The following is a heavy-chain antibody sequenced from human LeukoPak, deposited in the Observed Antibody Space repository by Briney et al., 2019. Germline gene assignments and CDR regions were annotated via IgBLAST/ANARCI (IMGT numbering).Heavy chain of an antibody. V-gene: IGHV4-59*01. CDR3: ARALYSGYDYSLDY. Sequence: PSETLSLTCTVSGGSITSYYWSWIRQPPGKGLEWIGYISYSGSTNYNPSLKSRVTISVDTSKNQFSLKLSSVTAADTAVYYCARALYSGYDYSLDYWGQGTLVTVSS. J-gene: IGHJ4*02. D-gene: IGHD5-12*01. CDR1: GGSITSYY. CDR2: ISYSGST.